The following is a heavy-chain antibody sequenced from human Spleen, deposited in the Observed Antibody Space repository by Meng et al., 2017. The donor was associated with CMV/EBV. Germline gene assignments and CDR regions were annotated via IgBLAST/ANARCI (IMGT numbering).Heavy chain of an antibody. CDR3: AHRVYDFWTAKNWFDH. V-gene: IGHV2-5*02. D-gene: IGHD3/OR15-3a*01. CDR2: IYWDDDK. J-gene: IGHJ5*02. Sequence: SGFSLTSGVGVGWIRQPPGKALEWLAVIYWDDDKRYSPSLKSRLTITKDTSKNQVVLTMSNMDPVDTATFYCAHRVYDFWTAKNWFDHWGQGTLVTSPQ. CDR1: GFSLTSGVG.